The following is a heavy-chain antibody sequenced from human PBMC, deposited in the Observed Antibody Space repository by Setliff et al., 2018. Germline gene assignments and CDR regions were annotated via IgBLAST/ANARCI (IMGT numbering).Heavy chain of an antibody. J-gene: IGHJ4*02. CDR3: ATPGRRFGESIDY. CDR2: VRHRGGT. V-gene: IGHV4-38-2*01. CDR1: GYSISSGYY. D-gene: IGHD3-10*01. Sequence: SETLSLTCAVSGYSISSGYYWGWIRQPPGKGLEWLGSVRHRGGTYYNPSLKSRVTISVDTSKNQFSLKLTSVTAADTAVYYCATPGRRFGESIDYWGQGTLVTVSS.